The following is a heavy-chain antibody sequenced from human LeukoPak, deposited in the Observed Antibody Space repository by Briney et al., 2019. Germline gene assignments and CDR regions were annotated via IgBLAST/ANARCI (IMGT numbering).Heavy chain of an antibody. CDR1: GFTFSSYA. CDR2: ISGSGGST. J-gene: IGHJ4*02. CDR3: AKGIIPGIAVAFNY. Sequence: AGGSLRLSCAASGFTFSSYAMSWVRQAPGKGLEWVSAISGSGGSTYYADSVKGRFTISRDSSKNTLYLQMNSLRAEDTAVYYCAKGIIPGIAVAFNYWGQGTLVTVSS. V-gene: IGHV3-23*01. D-gene: IGHD6-19*01.